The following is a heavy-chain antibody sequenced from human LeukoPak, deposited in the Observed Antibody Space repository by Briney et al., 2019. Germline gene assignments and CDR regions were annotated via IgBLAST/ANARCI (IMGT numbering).Heavy chain of an antibody. V-gene: IGHV5-51*01. CDR1: GSSFTSYW. Sequence: GESLKISCRGSGSSFTSYWIGWVRQLPGKGLEWMGIIYPGDSDTRYSPSFQGQVTISAAKSISTAYLQWSSLKASDTALYDCARQLGYCSGGSCGTTNAFDIWGQGTMVTVSS. J-gene: IGHJ3*02. CDR3: ARQLGYCSGGSCGTTNAFDI. CDR2: IYPGDSDT. D-gene: IGHD2-15*01.